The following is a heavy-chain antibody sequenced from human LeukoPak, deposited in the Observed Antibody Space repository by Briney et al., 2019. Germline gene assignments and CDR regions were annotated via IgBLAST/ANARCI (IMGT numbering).Heavy chain of an antibody. J-gene: IGHJ2*01. V-gene: IGHV3-13*01. CDR2: IGTVGDT. D-gene: IGHD3-10*01. Sequence: GGSLRLSCAASGFTFSSYDMHWVRQVTGKGLEWVSGIGTVGDTYYPGSVKGRFTISRENANNSLNLQMNSLGAGDTAVYYCARGFGDLSWFFDLWGRGTLVTVSS. CDR3: ARGFGDLSWFFDL. CDR1: GFTFSSYD.